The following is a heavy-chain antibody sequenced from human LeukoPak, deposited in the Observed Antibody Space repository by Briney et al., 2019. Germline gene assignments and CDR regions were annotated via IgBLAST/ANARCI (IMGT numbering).Heavy chain of an antibody. CDR1: GYTFTSYG. J-gene: IGHJ4*02. V-gene: IGHV1-18*01. D-gene: IGHD3-10*01. CDR3: ARHFYGSGTYYHFDY. CDR2: ISPYNDNT. Sequence: ASVKVSCKASGYTFTSYGISWVRQAPGQGPEWMGWISPYNDNTNYAQKLQGRATLTTDTSTSTAYMELRSLRSDDTAVYYCARHFYGSGTYYHFDYWGQGTLVTVSS.